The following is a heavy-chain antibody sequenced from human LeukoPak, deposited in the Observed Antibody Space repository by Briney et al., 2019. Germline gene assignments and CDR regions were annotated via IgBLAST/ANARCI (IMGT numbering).Heavy chain of an antibody. V-gene: IGHV3-74*01. CDR3: ASTNRLDY. CDR1: GFTFSSYW. J-gene: IGHJ4*02. D-gene: IGHD2/OR15-2a*01. CDR2: INSDGRNT. Sequence: PGRSLRLSCAASGFTFSSYWMHCVRQAPGKGLVWVSRINSDGRNTSYAASVNGRFTISTDHTKNTLYIQTNRVIGKQTSMNYCASTNRLDYWGQGTLVTVSS.